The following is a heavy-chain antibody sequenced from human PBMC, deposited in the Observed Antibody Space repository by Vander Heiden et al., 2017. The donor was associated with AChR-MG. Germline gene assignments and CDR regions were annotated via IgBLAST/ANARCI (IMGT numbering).Heavy chain of an antibody. V-gene: IGHV1-18*01. CDR2: ISAYNGNT. CDR1: GYTFTSYG. D-gene: IGHD3-9*01. CDR3: AISNYDIVTGYSPFDY. J-gene: IGHJ4*02. Sequence: QVQLAQSGAEVKKPGASVKVSCKASGYTFTSYGISWVRQAPGQGLEWMGWISAYNGNTNYAQKLQGRVTMTTDTSTSTAYMELRSLRSDDTAVYYCAISNYDIVTGYSPFDYWGQGTLVTVSS.